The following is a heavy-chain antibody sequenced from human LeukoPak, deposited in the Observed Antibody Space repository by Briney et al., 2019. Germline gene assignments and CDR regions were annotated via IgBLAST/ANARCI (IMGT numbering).Heavy chain of an antibody. CDR1: GFTFSTYV. Sequence: QPGGSLRLSCSVSGFTFSTYVMHWVRQAPGKGLEYVSAISSNGDDTYYADSVKGRFTISRDNCKNTLYLQMSSLRADDTAEYYCVRGTGYWGQGTLVSVA. J-gene: IGHJ4*02. V-gene: IGHV3-64D*06. CDR3: VRGTGY. CDR2: ISSNGDDT.